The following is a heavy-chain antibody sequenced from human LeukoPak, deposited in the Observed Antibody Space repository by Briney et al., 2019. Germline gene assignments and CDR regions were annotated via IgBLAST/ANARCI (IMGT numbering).Heavy chain of an antibody. CDR2: IRGSHSST. CDR3: TKVARLGWELLSYYFDS. D-gene: IGHD1-26*01. V-gene: IGHV3-23*01. CDR1: GFTVSSYA. J-gene: IGHJ4*02. Sequence: GGSLRLSCAASGFTVSSYAMSWVRQAPGKGLEWVSAIRGSHSSTYYADSVEGRFTISRDNAKNTLYLQMNSLRAEDTAVYYCTKVARLGWELLSYYFDSWGQGTLVTVSS.